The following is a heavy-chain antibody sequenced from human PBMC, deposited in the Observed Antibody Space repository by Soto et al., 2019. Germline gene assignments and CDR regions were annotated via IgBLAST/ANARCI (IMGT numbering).Heavy chain of an antibody. V-gene: IGHV3-23*01. CDR2: ISGSGGST. J-gene: IGHJ4*02. D-gene: IGHD5-12*01. CDR3: ATSREEGIMATYLRGY. Sequence: DVQLLESGGGLVQPGGSLRLSCAASGFTFSSYAMSWVRQAPGKGPVWVSTISGSGGSTWYANSVKGRFTISRDSSRNTLFLQMNGLRAEHTAVYYCATSREEGIMATYLRGYSGQGTLVTVSS. CDR1: GFTFSSYA.